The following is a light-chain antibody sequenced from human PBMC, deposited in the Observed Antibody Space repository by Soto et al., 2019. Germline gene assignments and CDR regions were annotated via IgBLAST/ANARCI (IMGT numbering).Light chain of an antibody. V-gene: IGKV1D-12*01. Sequence: DIQMTQSPSSVSASVGDRVTITCRASQGISNSLAWYQQKPGKAPKLLIYAASSLLSGVPSRFGGSGSGTDFTLTIDSLQPEDFATYFCQQANSFPITFGQGTRLEIK. CDR1: QGISNS. CDR3: QQANSFPIT. CDR2: AAS. J-gene: IGKJ5*01.